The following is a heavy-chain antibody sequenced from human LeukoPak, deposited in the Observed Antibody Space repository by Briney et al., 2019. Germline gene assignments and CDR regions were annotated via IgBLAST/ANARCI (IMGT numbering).Heavy chain of an antibody. CDR3: ASLGYYDFWSGYTFFDY. CDR2: IYHSGST. V-gene: IGHV4-38-2*01. CDR1: GYSIGSGYY. D-gene: IGHD3-3*01. Sequence: PSETLSLTCAVSGYSIGSGYYWGWIRQPPGKGLEWIGSIYHSGSTYYNPSLKSRVTISVDTSKNQFSLKLSSVTAADTAVYYCASLGYYDFWSGYTFFDYWGQGTLVTVSS. J-gene: IGHJ4*02.